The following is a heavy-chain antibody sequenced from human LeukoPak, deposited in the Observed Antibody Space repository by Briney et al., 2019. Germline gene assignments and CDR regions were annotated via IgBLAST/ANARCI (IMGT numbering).Heavy chain of an antibody. D-gene: IGHD6-13*01. CDR3: ARTAGSSSWTT. CDR2: IYYSGST. J-gene: IGHJ5*02. CDR1: GGSISSYY. Sequence: PSETLSLTCTVSGGSISSYYWSWIRQPPGKGLEWIGNIYYSGSTNYNPSLKSRVSISVDTSKNQFSLKLRSVTAADTAVYYCARTAGSSSWTTWGQGTLVTVSS. V-gene: IGHV4-59*01.